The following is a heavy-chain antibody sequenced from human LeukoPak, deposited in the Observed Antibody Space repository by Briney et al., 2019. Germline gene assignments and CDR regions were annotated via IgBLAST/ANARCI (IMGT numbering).Heavy chain of an antibody. V-gene: IGHV3-7*03. CDR2: INSDGSEG. CDR3: ARSSYSSSSSV. CDR1: GFTFSGFW. J-gene: IGHJ3*01. Sequence: GGSLRLSCAVSGFTFSGFWVSWSRQAPGKGLEWVASINSDGSEGYFADVVKGRFTISRDNAKNSLYLQINSLRAEDTAVYYCARSSYSSSSSVWGQGTMVTVSS. D-gene: IGHD6-6*01.